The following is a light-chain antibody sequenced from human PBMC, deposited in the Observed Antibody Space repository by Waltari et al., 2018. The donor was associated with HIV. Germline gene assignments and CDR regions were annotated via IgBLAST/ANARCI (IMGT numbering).Light chain of an antibody. CDR1: SSNIRSTS. CDR3: AAWDDSLNGPV. V-gene: IGLV1-44*01. J-gene: IGLJ2*01. CDR2: SNN. Sequence: QSVLTQPPSASGTPGQRGTIPCSGSSSNIRSTSGHWYQQLPGTAPKHLIYSNNQRPSGVPDRFSGSKSGTSASLAISGLQSEDEADYYCAAWDDSLNGPVFGGGTKLTVL.